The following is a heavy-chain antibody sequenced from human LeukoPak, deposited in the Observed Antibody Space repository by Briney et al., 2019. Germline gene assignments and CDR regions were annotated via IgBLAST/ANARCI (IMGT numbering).Heavy chain of an antibody. V-gene: IGHV1-69*13. D-gene: IGHD3-22*01. CDR3: ARGSYYYDSSGYSLFDY. Sequence: ASVKVSCKASGGTFGNYAISWVRQAPGQGLEWMGGIIPIFGTANYAQKFQGRVTITADESTSTAYMELSSLRSEDTAVYYCARGSYYYDSSGYSLFDYWGQGTLVTVSS. CDR1: GGTFGNYA. CDR2: IIPIFGTA. J-gene: IGHJ4*02.